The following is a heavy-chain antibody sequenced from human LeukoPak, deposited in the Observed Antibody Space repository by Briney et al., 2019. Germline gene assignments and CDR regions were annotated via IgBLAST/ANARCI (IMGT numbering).Heavy chain of an antibody. CDR1: GFTVSNNY. CDR3: ARGRSDSGTYYFDY. D-gene: IGHD3-10*01. CDR2: IYSDRRT. J-gene: IGHJ4*02. V-gene: IGHV3-53*01. Sequence: PGGSLRLSCEASGFTVSNNYMSWVRQAPGKGLEWVSVIYSDRRTFYADSVKGRFTLSRHISEDTLYLEMNFLRADDTAVYYCARGRSDSGTYYFDYWGQGTLVTVSS.